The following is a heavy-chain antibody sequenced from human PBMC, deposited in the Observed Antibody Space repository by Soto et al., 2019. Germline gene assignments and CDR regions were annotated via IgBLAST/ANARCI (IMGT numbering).Heavy chain of an antibody. Sequence: ASVKVSCKAFGYTFTNYYMHWVRQAPGQGLEWMGWINPNSGGTNYAQKFQGRVTMTRDTSISTAYMELSRLRSDDTAVYYCARVGYSYGYGGWFDPWGQGTLVTVSS. CDR1: GYTFTNYY. CDR2: INPNSGGT. CDR3: ARVGYSYGYGGWFDP. V-gene: IGHV1-2*02. D-gene: IGHD5-18*01. J-gene: IGHJ5*02.